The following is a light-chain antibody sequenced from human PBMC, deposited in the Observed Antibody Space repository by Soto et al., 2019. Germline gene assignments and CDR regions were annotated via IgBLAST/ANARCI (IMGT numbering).Light chain of an antibody. Sequence: EIVLTQSPATLSLSPGERATLSCRASQSVSSYLAWYQQKPGQAPRLLIYDASNRATGIPAGFSGSGSGTDFTLTISSLEPEDFAVYSCQQRSNWPPMYTFGQGTKLEIK. CDR3: QQRSNWPPMYT. V-gene: IGKV3-11*01. J-gene: IGKJ2*01. CDR2: DAS. CDR1: QSVSSY.